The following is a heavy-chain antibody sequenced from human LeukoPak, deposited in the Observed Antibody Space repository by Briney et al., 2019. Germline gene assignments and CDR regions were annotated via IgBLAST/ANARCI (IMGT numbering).Heavy chain of an antibody. CDR2: IYHSGSA. Sequence: SETLSLTCSVSDYSISSGYYWGWIRQPPGQGLEWIGSMEWIGSIYHSGSAYYNPSLKSRVTISVDTSKNQFSLRLSSMTAADTAVYYCARGIYVDSISWHFDLWGRGTLVTVPS. V-gene: IGHV4-38-2*02. D-gene: IGHD4-17*01. J-gene: IGHJ2*01. CDR3: ARGIYVDSISWHFDL. CDR1: DYSISSGYY.